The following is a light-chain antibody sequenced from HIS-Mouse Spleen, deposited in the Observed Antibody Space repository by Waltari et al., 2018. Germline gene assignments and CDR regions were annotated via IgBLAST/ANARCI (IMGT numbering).Light chain of an antibody. CDR3: AAWDDSLNGPV. CDR1: SSNIGSNT. Sequence: QSVLTQPPSASGTPGQRVTISCSGSSSNIGSNTVNWDQQLPGTAPKLLIYSNNPRPSRVPDRFSGSKSGTSASLAISGLQSEDEADYYCAAWDDSLNGPVFGGGTKLTVL. V-gene: IGLV1-44*01. J-gene: IGLJ2*01. CDR2: SNN.